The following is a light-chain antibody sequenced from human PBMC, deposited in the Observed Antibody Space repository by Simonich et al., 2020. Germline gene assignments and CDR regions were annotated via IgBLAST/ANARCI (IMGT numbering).Light chain of an antibody. V-gene: IGKV1-39*01. Sequence: DIQMTQSPSSLSASVGDRVTITCRASQSISSHLNWYQQKPGKAPKLLIYDASSFQSGFPSRFSGSGSGTDFTLTISSLQPEDCATYYCQQSYSTLWTFGQGTKVEIK. CDR2: DAS. CDR3: QQSYSTLWT. J-gene: IGKJ1*01. CDR1: QSISSH.